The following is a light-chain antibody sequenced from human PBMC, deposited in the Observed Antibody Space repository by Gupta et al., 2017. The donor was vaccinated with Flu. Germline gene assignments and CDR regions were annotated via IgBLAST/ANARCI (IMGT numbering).Light chain of an antibody. Sequence: EIVLTQSPGTLPLSPGERATLSCRASQSVSSKYFALYQQKHGQAPRLLVYATSSRATGIADRFSASGSGTDFTLTINSLEPEDFAVYYCQQYETIPRTFGQGTKVEIK. CDR3: QQYETIPRT. V-gene: IGKV3-20*01. CDR1: QSVSSKY. CDR2: ATS. J-gene: IGKJ1*01.